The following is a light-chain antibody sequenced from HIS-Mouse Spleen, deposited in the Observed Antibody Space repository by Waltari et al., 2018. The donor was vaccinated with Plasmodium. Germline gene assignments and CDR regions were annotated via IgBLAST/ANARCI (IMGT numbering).Light chain of an antibody. V-gene: IGLV3-10*01. J-gene: IGLJ3*02. Sequence: SYELTQPPSVLVSPGQTARITCAGDALPKKYAFSYQQKSGQAPVLVIYEDSKRPSGIPERFSGSSSGTMATLTISGAQVEDEADYYCYSTDSSGNHRVFGGGTKLTVL. CDR2: EDS. CDR3: YSTDSSGNHRV. CDR1: ALPKKY.